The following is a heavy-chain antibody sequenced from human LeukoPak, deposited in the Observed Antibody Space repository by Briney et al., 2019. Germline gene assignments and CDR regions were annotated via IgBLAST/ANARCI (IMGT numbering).Heavy chain of an antibody. CDR2: ISGSGGTT. Sequence: PGGSLRLSCAASGFTFSSYAMSWVRQAPGKGLGWVSAISGSGGTTYYADSVKGRFTISRDNYKNKLFLQMNSLRAEDTALYYCAKGYCASFTCYSRFDPWGQGTLVTVSS. V-gene: IGHV3-23*01. J-gene: IGHJ5*02. D-gene: IGHD2-21*02. CDR1: GFTFSSYA. CDR3: AKGYCASFTCYSRFDP.